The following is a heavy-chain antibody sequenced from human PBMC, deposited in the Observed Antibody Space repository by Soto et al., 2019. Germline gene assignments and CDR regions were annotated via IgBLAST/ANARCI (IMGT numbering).Heavy chain of an antibody. V-gene: IGHV1-2*02. Sequence: ASVKVSCKASGFSFTGYYIHWLRQAPGQGLEWMGWINAHSGGTEYAQKFQGRVTLTRDTSIATAYLTLTSLTSDDTALYYCAKDLSRQLAYWLDPWGQGTQVTVSS. CDR2: INAHSGGT. J-gene: IGHJ5*02. CDR1: GFSFTGYY. D-gene: IGHD6-6*01. CDR3: AKDLSRQLAYWLDP.